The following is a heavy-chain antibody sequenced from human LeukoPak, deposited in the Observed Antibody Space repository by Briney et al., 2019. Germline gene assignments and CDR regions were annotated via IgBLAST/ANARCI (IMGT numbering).Heavy chain of an antibody. CDR3: EKAAYDILTGYSTYYFDY. J-gene: IGHJ4*02. Sequence: SLRLSCAASGFTFDDYARHWFRQAPGKGLEWGSGISWNSGSIGYGDAVKGRFTISRDNAKNSLYLQMNRLRAEDTAFFYWEKAAYDILTGYSTYYFDYWGQGTLVTVSS. CDR1: GFTFDDYA. CDR2: ISWNSGSI. V-gene: IGHV3-9*01. D-gene: IGHD3-9*01.